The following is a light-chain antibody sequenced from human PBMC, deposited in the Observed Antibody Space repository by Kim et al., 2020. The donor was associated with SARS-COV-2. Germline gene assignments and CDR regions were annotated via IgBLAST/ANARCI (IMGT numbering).Light chain of an antibody. CDR1: GAGHD. J-gene: IGLJ3*02. CDR3: QSYDNSRTTWV. Sequence: VSGAPGQRVTISCIGAGHDVHLYQQLPGRAPNLLIYAINNRPSGVPDRFSGSKSGTSGSLAITGLQAEDEADYYCQSYDNSRTTWVFGGGTQLTVL. CDR2: AIN. V-gene: IGLV1-40*01.